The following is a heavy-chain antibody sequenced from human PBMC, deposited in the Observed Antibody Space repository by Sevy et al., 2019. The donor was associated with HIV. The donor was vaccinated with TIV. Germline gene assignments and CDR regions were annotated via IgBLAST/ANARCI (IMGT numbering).Heavy chain of an antibody. J-gene: IGHJ6*02. V-gene: IGHV5-51*01. D-gene: IGHD1-26*01. CDR2: IFPGDSDT. CDR1: GYDFSTYW. Sequence: GESLKLSCKGSGYDFSTYWIAWVRQMPGKGLELMGIIFPGDSDTRYSPSFQGQVTISADDAIRTSYLQWRSLKASDTAIYYCARRGILLRGGDYFYYGLDVWGQGTTVTVSS. CDR3: ARRGILLRGGDYFYYGLDV.